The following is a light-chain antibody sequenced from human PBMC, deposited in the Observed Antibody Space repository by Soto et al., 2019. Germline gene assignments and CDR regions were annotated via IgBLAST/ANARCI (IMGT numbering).Light chain of an antibody. CDR2: GTS. V-gene: IGKV1-39*01. J-gene: IGKJ1*01. Sequence: DIQMTQSPSSLSASVGARVTITCRASQTIRQTLNWYQHKPGKAPKLLIYGTSKVESGVTSRFSGSGSGTDFTLTSSSLQTEYCAKYFGQQSYNTPWTFGQGTKVEIK. CDR1: QTIRQT. CDR3: QQSYNTPWT.